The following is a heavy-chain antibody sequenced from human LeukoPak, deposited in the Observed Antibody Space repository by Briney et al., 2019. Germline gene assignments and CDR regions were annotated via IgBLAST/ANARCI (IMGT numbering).Heavy chain of an antibody. D-gene: IGHD3-10*01. J-gene: IGHJ4*02. CDR2: IYYSGST. Sequence: SETLSLTCTVSGGSISSYYWSWIRQPPGKGLEWIGYIYYSGSTNYNPSLKSRVTISVDTSKNQFSLKLSSVTAADTAVYYCARAGSYGNYFDYWGQGTLVTVSS. V-gene: IGHV4-59*01. CDR1: GGSISSYY. CDR3: ARAGSYGNYFDY.